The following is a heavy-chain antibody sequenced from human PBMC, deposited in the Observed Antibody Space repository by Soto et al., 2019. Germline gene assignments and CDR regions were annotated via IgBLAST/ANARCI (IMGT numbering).Heavy chain of an antibody. D-gene: IGHD1-1*01. Sequence: QVQLVESGGGVVQPGRSLRLSCAASGFTFSSYGMHWVRQAPGKGLEWVAGIWYDGSNKYYADSVKGRFTISRDNSKNTLYLQLIRLRAEDLAVYYCARTWNYFDYWGQGTLVTVSS. CDR2: IWYDGSNK. CDR1: GFTFSSYG. V-gene: IGHV3-33*01. J-gene: IGHJ4*02. CDR3: ARTWNYFDY.